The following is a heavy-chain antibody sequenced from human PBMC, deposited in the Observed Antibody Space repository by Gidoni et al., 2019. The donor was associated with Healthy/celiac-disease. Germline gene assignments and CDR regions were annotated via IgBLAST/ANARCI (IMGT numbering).Heavy chain of an antibody. D-gene: IGHD4-17*01. J-gene: IGHJ4*02. Sequence: EVQLVESGGGLVKPGGSLRLSCAASGFTFSNAWMGWVRQAPGKGLGWVGRIKSKTDGGTTDYAAPVKGRFPISRDDSKNTLYLQMNSLKTEDTAVYYCTTDYGDYEGDLFDYWGQGTLVTVSS. CDR2: IKSKTDGGTT. CDR1: GFTFSNAW. V-gene: IGHV3-15*01. CDR3: TTDYGDYEGDLFDY.